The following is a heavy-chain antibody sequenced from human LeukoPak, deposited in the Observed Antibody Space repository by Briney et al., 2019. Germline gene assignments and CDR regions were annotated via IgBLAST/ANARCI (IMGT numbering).Heavy chain of an antibody. D-gene: IGHD2-15*01. CDR3: ARLLSVVAATLGFDP. CDR1: GGSISSSKYY. CDR2: INHSGST. J-gene: IGHJ5*02. Sequence: PSETLSLTCTVSGGSISSSKYYWGWIRQPPGKGLEWIGEINHSGSTNYNPSLKSRVTISVDTSKNQFSLKLSSVTAADTAVYYCARLLSVVAATLGFDPWGQGTLVTVSS. V-gene: IGHV4-39*07.